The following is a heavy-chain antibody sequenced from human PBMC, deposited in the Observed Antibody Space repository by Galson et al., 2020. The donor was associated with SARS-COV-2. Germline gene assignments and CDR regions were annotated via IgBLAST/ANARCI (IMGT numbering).Heavy chain of an antibody. V-gene: IGHV4-39*01. CDR3: ARRTLGDCSSTSCYLSQDAFDI. CDR1: GGSISSRSYY. J-gene: IGHJ3*02. D-gene: IGHD2-2*01. Sequence: SETLSLTCTVSGGSISSRSYYWGWIRQPPGTGLEWIGSIYYSGSTYYNPSLKSRVTISVDTSKNQFSLKLSSVTAADTAVYYCARRTLGDCSSTSCYLSQDAFDIWGQGTMVTVSS. CDR2: IYYSGST.